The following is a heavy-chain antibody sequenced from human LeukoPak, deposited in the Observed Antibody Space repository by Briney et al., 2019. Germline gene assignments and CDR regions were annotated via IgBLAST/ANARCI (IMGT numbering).Heavy chain of an antibody. CDR1: GFTFSDYS. J-gene: IGHJ4*02. D-gene: IGHD6-19*01. CDR3: ARGAYSSGWAYFDH. CDR2: ISFSVNTK. V-gene: IGHV3-48*04. Sequence: GGSLRLSCAASGFTFSDYSMNWVRQAPGKGLEWVSYISFSVNTKYYGDSVKGRFTISRGNAKNSLYLHMDSLRAEDTAVYYCARGAYSSGWAYFDHWGQGTLVTVSS.